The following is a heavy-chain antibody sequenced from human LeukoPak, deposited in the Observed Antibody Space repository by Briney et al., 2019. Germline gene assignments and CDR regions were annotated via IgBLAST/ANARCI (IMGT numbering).Heavy chain of an antibody. Sequence: SETLSLTCAVSGGSISSGGYSWSWIRQPPGKGLEWIGYIYYRGSTNYNPSLKSRVTISVDTSKNQFSLKLSSVTAADTAVYYCARVGGYSSGWYRGIDYWGQGTLVTVSS. J-gene: IGHJ4*02. CDR2: IYYRGST. V-gene: IGHV4-61*08. CDR3: ARVGGYSSGWYRGIDY. D-gene: IGHD6-19*01. CDR1: GGSISSGGYS.